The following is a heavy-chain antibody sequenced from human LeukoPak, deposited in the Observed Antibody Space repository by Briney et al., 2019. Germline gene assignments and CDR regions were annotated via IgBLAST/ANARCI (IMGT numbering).Heavy chain of an antibody. CDR2: ISAYNGNT. J-gene: IGHJ4*02. Sequence: ASVKVSCKASGYTFRNYGINWVRQAPGQGLEWMGWISAYNGNTKYAQKLQGRVTMTTDTSANTAYMELRSLRSDDTAVYYCARDTEWELNPDYFDYWGQGTLVTVSS. CDR3: ARDTEWELNPDYFDY. CDR1: GYTFRNYG. D-gene: IGHD1-26*01. V-gene: IGHV1-18*01.